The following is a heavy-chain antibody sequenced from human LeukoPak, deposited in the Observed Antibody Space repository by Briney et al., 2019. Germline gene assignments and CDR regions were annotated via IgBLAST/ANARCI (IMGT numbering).Heavy chain of an antibody. V-gene: IGHV4-31*03. J-gene: IGHJ4*02. Sequence: SSETLSLTCTVSGGSISSGGYYWSWIRQHPGKGLEWIGYIYYSGSTYHNPSLKSRVTISVDTSKNQFSLKLSSVTAADTAVYYCASWPVDTAMVANYWGQGTLVTVSS. CDR2: IYYSGST. D-gene: IGHD5-18*01. CDR1: GGSISSGGYY. CDR3: ASWPVDTAMVANY.